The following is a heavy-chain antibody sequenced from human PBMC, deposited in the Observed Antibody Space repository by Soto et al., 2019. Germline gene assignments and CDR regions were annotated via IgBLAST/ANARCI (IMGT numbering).Heavy chain of an antibody. CDR1: GFTFSSYA. D-gene: IGHD5-12*01. V-gene: IGHV3-23*01. J-gene: IGHJ4*02. CDR3: AKDQGSGYDLGYFDY. CDR2: ISGSGGST. Sequence: GGSLRLSCAASGFTFSSYAMSWVRQAPGKGLEWVSAISGSGGSTYYADSVKGRFTISRDNSKNTLYLQMNSLRAEDTAVYYCAKDQGSGYDLGYFDYWGQGTLVTVSS.